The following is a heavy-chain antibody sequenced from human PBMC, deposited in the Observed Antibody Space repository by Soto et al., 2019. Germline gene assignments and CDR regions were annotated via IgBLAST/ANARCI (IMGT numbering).Heavy chain of an antibody. J-gene: IGHJ6*02. CDR1: GRSVTNYSYA. CDR2: ILHSGST. Sequence: PPGTPDITSTVSGRSVTNYSYAWTWIRQPSGKGLEWIGYILHSGSTNYLPSLKRRVTISLDTSKNQFSLKLRSVTAADTAVFYCARWSYAMDVWGQGTTVNVSS. CDR3: ARWSYAMDV. V-gene: IGHV4-61*01. D-gene: IGHD3-16*01.